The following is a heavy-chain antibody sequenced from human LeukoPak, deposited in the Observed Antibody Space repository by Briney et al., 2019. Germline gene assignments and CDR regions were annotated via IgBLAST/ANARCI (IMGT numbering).Heavy chain of an antibody. Sequence: SETLSLTCTVSGGSISSSSYYWGWIRQPPGKGLEWIGSIYYSGSTYYNPSLKSRVTISVDTSKNQFSLKLNSVTAADTAVYYCARHFAGLSDSSSPLGSFDPWGQGTLVTVSS. V-gene: IGHV4-39*01. D-gene: IGHD6-13*01. CDR3: ARHFAGLSDSSSPLGSFDP. CDR1: GGSISSSSYY. CDR2: IYYSGST. J-gene: IGHJ5*02.